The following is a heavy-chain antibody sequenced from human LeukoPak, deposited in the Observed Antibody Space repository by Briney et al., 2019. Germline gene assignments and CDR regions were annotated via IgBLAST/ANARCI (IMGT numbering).Heavy chain of an antibody. Sequence: ASVKISCKASGGTFSSSAISWVRQAPGQGLEWMGRIIPILGIANYAQKFQGRVTLTAHKSPSTAYMELSSLRSEATAVYYCARPRIPYHYFYGMDVWGQGTTVTVSS. V-gene: IGHV1-69*04. D-gene: IGHD6-6*01. CDR1: GGTFSSSA. J-gene: IGHJ6*02. CDR3: ARPRIPYHYFYGMDV. CDR2: IIPILGIA.